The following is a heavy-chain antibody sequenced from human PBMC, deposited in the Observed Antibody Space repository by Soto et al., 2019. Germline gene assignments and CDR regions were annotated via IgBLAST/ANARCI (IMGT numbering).Heavy chain of an antibody. CDR1: GFTFSSYW. V-gene: IGHV3-7*01. CDR2: IKQDGSEK. CDR3: ARDHCTNGVCYKLSAFDI. J-gene: IGHJ3*02. D-gene: IGHD2-8*01. Sequence: GGSLRLSCAASGFTFSSYWMSWVRQAPGKGLEWVANIKQDGSEKYYVDSVKGRFTISRDNAKNSLYLQMNSLRAEDTAVYYCARDHCTNGVCYKLSAFDIWGQGTMVTVS.